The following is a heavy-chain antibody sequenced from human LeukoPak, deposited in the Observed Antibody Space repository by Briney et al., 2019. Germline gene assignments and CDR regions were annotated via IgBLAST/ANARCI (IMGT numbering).Heavy chain of an antibody. V-gene: IGHV3-15*01. Sequence: GGSLRLSCAASGLTFSDAWISWVRQAPGKGLEWVGRIRRNAYGGTTDYAAPGKGRFAISRDDSKDTLYLQMSSLTTEDTAVYFCTTDPYQLLHFYHWGQGTLVTVSS. CDR2: IRRNAYGGTT. J-gene: IGHJ4*02. D-gene: IGHD2-2*01. CDR3: TTDPYQLLHFYH. CDR1: GLTFSDAW.